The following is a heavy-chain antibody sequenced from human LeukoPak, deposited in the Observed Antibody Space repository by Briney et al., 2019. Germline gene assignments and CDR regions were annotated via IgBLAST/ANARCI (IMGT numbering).Heavy chain of an antibody. J-gene: IGHJ4*02. D-gene: IGHD1-1*01. CDR3: VRGTSHWKGVDY. V-gene: IGHV3-48*04. CDR1: GFTFSSYS. CDR2: ISPTGETT. Sequence: GGSLRLSCAASGFTFSSYSMTWVRQAPGKGLVWVTNISPTGETTYYADSVKGRFAISRDSAKNTLYLEMNSLRGEDTAVYYCVRGTSHWKGVDYWGQGTLVSVSS.